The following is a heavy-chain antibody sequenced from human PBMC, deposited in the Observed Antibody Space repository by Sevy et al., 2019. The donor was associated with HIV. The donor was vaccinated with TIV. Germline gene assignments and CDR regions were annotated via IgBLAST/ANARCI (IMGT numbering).Heavy chain of an antibody. CDR1: GFTFSSYS. CDR3: ERTGVVVTGYMDV. CDR2: ISSSRSYI. J-gene: IGHJ6*03. D-gene: IGHD2-21*02. V-gene: IGHV3-21*01. Sequence: GGSLRLSCAASGFTFSSYSMNWVRQAPGKGLEWVSSISSSRSYIYYADSVKGRFTISRDNAKNSLYLQMNSLRAEDTAVYYCERTGVVVTGYMDVWGKGTTVTVSS.